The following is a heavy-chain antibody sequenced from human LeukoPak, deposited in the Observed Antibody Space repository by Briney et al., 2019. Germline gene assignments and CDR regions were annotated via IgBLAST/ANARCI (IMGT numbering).Heavy chain of an antibody. CDR2: IYTSGST. V-gene: IGHV4-61*02. Sequence: SETLSLTCTVSGGSISSGSYYWSWIRQPAGKGLEWIGRIYTSGSTNYNPSLKSRVTISVDTSKNQFSLKLSSVTAADTAVYYCARGLVTWFDPWGQGTLVTVSS. D-gene: IGHD3-9*01. CDR1: GGSISSGSYY. J-gene: IGHJ5*02. CDR3: ARGLVTWFDP.